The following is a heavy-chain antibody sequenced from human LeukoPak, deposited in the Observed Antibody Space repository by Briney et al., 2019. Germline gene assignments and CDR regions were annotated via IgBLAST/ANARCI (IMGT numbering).Heavy chain of an antibody. J-gene: IGHJ4*02. CDR3: ARGTYYDSSGYYLPYFDY. Sequence: SETLSLTCTVSGGSISGYYWSWIRQPPGKGLEWIGHMYYSGSTNWNPSLKSRVTISVDTSKNQFSLKLSSVTAADTAVYYCARGTYYDSSGYYLPYFDYWGQGTLVTVSS. D-gene: IGHD3-22*01. V-gene: IGHV4-59*01. CDR2: MYYSGST. CDR1: GGSISGYY.